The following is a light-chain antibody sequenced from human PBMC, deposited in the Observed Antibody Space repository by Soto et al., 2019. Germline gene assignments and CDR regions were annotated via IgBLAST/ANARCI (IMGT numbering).Light chain of an antibody. CDR3: CSYAGSSIPYV. V-gene: IGLV2-23*02. CDR1: SSDVGSYNL. J-gene: IGLJ1*01. CDR2: EVS. Sequence: SALTPPASVSGSPGQSITISCTGTSSDVGSYNLVSWYQQHPGKAPKLMIYEVSKRPSGVSNRFSGSKSGNTASLTISGLQAEDEADYYCCSYAGSSIPYVFGTGTQLTV.